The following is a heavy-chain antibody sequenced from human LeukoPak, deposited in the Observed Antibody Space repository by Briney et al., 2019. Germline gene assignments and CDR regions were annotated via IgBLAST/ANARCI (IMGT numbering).Heavy chain of an antibody. V-gene: IGHV3-33*05. J-gene: IGHJ6*04. Sequence: GKCLRLSCEASGFTFSSYGMHWVRQAPGRGLEWVALISYDGSNKNYADSVKGRFIISRDDSKNTLYLQMSSLRAEDTAVYYCARKQLPLYYFYYGMDVWGRGTTVTVSS. CDR2: ISYDGSNK. D-gene: IGHD4-11*01. CDR1: GFTFSSYG. CDR3: ARKQLPLYYFYYGMDV.